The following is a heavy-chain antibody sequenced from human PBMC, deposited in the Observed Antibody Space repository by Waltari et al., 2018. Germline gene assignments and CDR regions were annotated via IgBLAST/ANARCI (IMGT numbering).Heavy chain of an antibody. Sequence: EVQLVESGGGLVQPGGSLRLSCAASGFTFSSYWMSWVRQAPGKGLEWVANIKQDGSEKYYVDAVKGRFTISRDNAKNSLYLQMNSLRAEDTAVYYCASGDGGDSPSDYWGQGTLVTVSS. J-gene: IGHJ4*02. CDR3: ASGDGGDSPSDY. V-gene: IGHV3-7*01. D-gene: IGHD3-22*01. CDR2: IKQDGSEK. CDR1: GFTFSSYW.